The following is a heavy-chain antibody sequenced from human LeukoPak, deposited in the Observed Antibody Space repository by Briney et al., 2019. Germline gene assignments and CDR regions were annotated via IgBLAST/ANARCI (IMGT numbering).Heavy chain of an antibody. CDR1: GGSISSYY. V-gene: IGHV4-59*01. D-gene: IGHD6-13*01. CDR2: IYYSGST. CDR3: ARARVATAGNWFDP. Sequence: SETLSLTCTVSGGSISSYYWSWIRQPPGKGLEWIGYIYYSGSTNYNPSLKSRVAISVDTSKNQFSLKLSSVTAADTAVYYCARARVATAGNWFDPWGQGTLVTVSS. J-gene: IGHJ5*02.